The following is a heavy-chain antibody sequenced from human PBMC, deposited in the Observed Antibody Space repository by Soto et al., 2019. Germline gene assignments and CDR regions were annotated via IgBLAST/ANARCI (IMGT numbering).Heavy chain of an antibody. CDR3: AKRRGAGGHFDY. D-gene: IGHD2-15*01. V-gene: IGHV3-23*01. CDR1: ILPFISDA. Sequence: ASLRLACAASILPFISDAMGWVRQGPGKGLEWVAVVSIGGSTHYADSVRGRFTISRDNSKNTLSLQMNSLTAEDTAVYFCAKRRGAGGHFDYWGQGDRVSVSS. CDR2: VSIGGST. J-gene: IGHJ4*02.